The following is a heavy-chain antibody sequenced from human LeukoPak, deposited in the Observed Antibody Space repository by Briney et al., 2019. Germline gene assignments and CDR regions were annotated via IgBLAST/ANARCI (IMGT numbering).Heavy chain of an antibody. V-gene: IGHV3-9*01. Sequence: PGRSLRLSCAASGFTFDDYAMHWVRQAPGKGLEWVSGISWNSGSIGYADSVKGRFTISRDNAKNSLYLQMNSLRAEDTALYYCAKDTYSSSSLGLNYGMDVWGQGTTVTVSS. D-gene: IGHD6-13*01. CDR3: AKDTYSSSSLGLNYGMDV. CDR1: GFTFDDYA. CDR2: ISWNSGSI. J-gene: IGHJ6*02.